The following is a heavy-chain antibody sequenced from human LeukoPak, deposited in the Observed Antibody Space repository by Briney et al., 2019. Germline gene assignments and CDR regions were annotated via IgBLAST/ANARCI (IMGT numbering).Heavy chain of an antibody. D-gene: IGHD2-2*01. CDR3: ARANHPSCYNY. Sequence: SVKVSCKASGGTFSSYAISWVRQAPGQGLEWMGRIIPILGIANYAQKFQGRVTITADKSTSTAYMELSSLRSEDTAVYYCARANHPSCYNYWGQGTLVTVSS. CDR2: IIPILGIA. J-gene: IGHJ4*02. V-gene: IGHV1-69*04. CDR1: GGTFSSYA.